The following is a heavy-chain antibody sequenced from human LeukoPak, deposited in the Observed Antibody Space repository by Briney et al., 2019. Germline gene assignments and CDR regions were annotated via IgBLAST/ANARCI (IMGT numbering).Heavy chain of an antibody. Sequence: ASVKVSCKASGYTFISYAMHWVRQAPGQRLEWMGWINAGNGNTKYSQKFQGRVTITRDTSASIAYMELSSLRSEDTAVYYCARSPPRAVTPFDYWGQGTLVTVSS. J-gene: IGHJ4*02. V-gene: IGHV1-3*01. CDR1: GYTFISYA. CDR2: INAGNGNT. CDR3: ARSPPRAVTPFDY. D-gene: IGHD4-17*01.